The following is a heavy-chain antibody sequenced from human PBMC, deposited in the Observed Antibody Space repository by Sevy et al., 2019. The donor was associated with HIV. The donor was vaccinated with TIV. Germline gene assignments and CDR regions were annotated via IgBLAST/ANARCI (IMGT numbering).Heavy chain of an antibody. CDR3: ERRMITFGAEEFDY. V-gene: IGHV4-39*01. J-gene: IGHJ4*02. CDR1: GGSISSSSYY. CDR2: IYYSGST. Sequence: SETLSLTCTVSGGSISSSSYYWGWIRQPPGKGLEWIGSIYYSGSTYYNPSLKSRVTISVDTSKNQFCLKLSSVTAADTAGYYLERRMITFGAEEFDYWGQGTLVTVSS. D-gene: IGHD3-16*01.